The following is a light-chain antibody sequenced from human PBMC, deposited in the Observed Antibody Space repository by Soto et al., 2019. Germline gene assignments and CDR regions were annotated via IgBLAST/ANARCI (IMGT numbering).Light chain of an antibody. J-gene: IGLJ2*01. CDR1: SGHSSYI. CDR2: IEGSGSY. V-gene: IGLV4-60*03. CDR3: ETWDSNTLV. Sequence: QPVLTQSSSASASLGSSVKLTCTLSSGHSSYIIAWHQQQPGKAPRYLMKIEGSGSYNKGTGVPDRFSGSSSGADRYLTISNLQSEDEADYYCETWDSNTLVFGGGTKVTVL.